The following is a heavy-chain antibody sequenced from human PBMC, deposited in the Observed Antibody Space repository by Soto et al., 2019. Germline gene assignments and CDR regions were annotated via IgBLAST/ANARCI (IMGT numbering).Heavy chain of an antibody. J-gene: IGHJ6*02. CDR2: IWYDGSNK. V-gene: IGHV3-33*01. CDR1: GFTFSSYG. Sequence: QVQLVESGGGVVQPGRSLRLSCAASGFTFSSYGMHSVRQAPGKGLEWVAVIWYDGSNKYYADSVKGRFTISRDNSKNTLYLQMNSLRAEDTAVYYCASARTDDYYYGMDVWGQGTTVTVSS. CDR3: ASARTDDYYYGMDV.